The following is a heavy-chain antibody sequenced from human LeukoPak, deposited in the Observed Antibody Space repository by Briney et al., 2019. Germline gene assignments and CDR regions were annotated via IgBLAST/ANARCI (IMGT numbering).Heavy chain of an antibody. V-gene: IGHV3-23*01. CDR3: AKIIYSNYGYFDY. D-gene: IGHD4-11*01. CDR2: ISGSGTTT. J-gene: IGHJ4*02. Sequence: GGSLRLSCAASGFTFCNYAMNWVRQAPGKGLEWVSGISGSGTTTYYADSVKDRFTISRDNSKNTQHLQMNSLRAEDTAVYYCAKIIYSNYGYFDYWGQGTLVTVSS. CDR1: GFTFCNYA.